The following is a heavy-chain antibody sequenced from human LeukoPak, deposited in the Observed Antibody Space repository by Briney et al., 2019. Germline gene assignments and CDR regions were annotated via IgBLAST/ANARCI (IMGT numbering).Heavy chain of an antibody. J-gene: IGHJ4*02. CDR1: GYTFTGYY. CDR3: ARSWIVGASPEFDY. CDR2: INPNSGGT. V-gene: IGHV1-2*02. Sequence: ASVKVSCKASGYTFTGYYIHWVRQAPGQGLEWMGWINPNSGGTNYAQKFQGRVTMTRDTSISTAYMELSRLRSDDTAVYYCARSWIVGASPEFDYWGQGTLVTVSS. D-gene: IGHD1-26*01.